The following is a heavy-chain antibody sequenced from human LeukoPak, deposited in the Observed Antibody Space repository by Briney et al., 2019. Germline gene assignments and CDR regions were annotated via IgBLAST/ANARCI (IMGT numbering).Heavy chain of an antibody. CDR2: IYYTGST. D-gene: IGHD6-6*01. J-gene: IGHJ4*02. CDR1: GGSISSYY. Sequence: SETLSLTCTVSGGSISSYYWSWIRQPPGKGLEWIGYIYYTGSTNYNPSLKSRVTISVDTSKNQFSLELTSVTAADTAVYYCARIGYSSSSFDFWGQGTLVTVSS. CDR3: ARIGYSSSSFDF. V-gene: IGHV4-59*01.